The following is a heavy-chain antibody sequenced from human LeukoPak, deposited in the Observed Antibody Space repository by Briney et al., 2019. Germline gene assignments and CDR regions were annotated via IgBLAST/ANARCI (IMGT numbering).Heavy chain of an antibody. J-gene: IGHJ4*02. V-gene: IGHV3-30*01. CDR3: ASHSNIWTSLAY. D-gene: IGHD1-20*01. CDR2: MSNDGSLQ. CDR1: GFSFSGSS. Sequence: GGSLRLSCAASGFSFSGSSMHWVRQAPGKGLEWVAVMSNDGSLQYYADSLEGRFIISRDNSKNTLYLQMNSLRAEDTAMYYCASHSNIWTSLAYWGQGTLVTVSS.